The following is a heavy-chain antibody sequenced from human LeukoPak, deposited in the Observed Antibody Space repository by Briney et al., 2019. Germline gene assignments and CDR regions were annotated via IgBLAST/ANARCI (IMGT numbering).Heavy chain of an antibody. D-gene: IGHD5-18*01. CDR3: ARQGGHSYGPGYYYMDV. J-gene: IGHJ6*03. Sequence: PGGSLRLSCAASGFTFSRYWMSWVRQAPGKGLEWVANIKQDGSEKYYVDSVKGRFTISRDNAKNSLFLQMNSLRADDTAVYYCARQGGHSYGPGYYYMDVWGKGTTVTVSS. CDR2: IKQDGSEK. CDR1: GFTFSRYW. V-gene: IGHV3-7*01.